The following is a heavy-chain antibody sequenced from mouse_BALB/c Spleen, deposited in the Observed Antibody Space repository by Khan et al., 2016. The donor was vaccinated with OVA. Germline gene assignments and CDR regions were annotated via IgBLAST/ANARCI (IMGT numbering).Heavy chain of an antibody. Sequence: VQLQQPGPGLVKPSQSLSLTCTVTGYSITSGYGWYWIRQLPGNKLEWMGYISYSGSTNYKPSFKSRISITRDTSKNQFFLQLNPVTTEDTATYYCTRTARIKYWGQGTTLTVSA. D-gene: IGHD1-2*01. CDR3: TRTARIKY. CDR2: ISYSGST. CDR1: GYSITSGYG. J-gene: IGHJ2*01. V-gene: IGHV3-1*02.